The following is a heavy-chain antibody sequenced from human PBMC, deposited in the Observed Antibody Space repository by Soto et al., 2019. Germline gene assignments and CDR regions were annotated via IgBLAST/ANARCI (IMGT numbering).Heavy chain of an antibody. CDR3: AKESWSV. J-gene: IGHJ4*02. CDR1: GFTFSSYG. Sequence: GGSLRLSCAASGFTFSSYGMHWVRQAPGKGLEWVAVISYDGSNKYYADSVKGRFTVSRDNSKNTLYLQMNSLRAEDTAVYYCAKESWSVWGQGTQVTVSS. CDR2: ISYDGSNK. V-gene: IGHV3-30*18.